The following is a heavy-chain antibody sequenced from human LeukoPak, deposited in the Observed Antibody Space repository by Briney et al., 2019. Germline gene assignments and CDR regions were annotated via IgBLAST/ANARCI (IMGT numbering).Heavy chain of an antibody. CDR3: AKCSTSAYTTGWCNWIDP. Sequence: GGSLRLSCVASGFTFTSDAMNWVRQAPGKGLEWVSSTVSRGTTQYADSVKGRFTVSRDTSKNTLYLQMNSLRADDTAVYYCAKCSTSAYTTGWCNWIDPWGQGTLVTVSS. D-gene: IGHD6-19*01. V-gene: IGHV3-23*01. CDR1: GFTFTSDA. J-gene: IGHJ5*02. CDR2: TVSRGTT.